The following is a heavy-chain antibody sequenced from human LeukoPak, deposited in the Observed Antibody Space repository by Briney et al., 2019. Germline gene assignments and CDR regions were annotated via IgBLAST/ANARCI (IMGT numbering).Heavy chain of an antibody. CDR1: GGSISSYY. CDR2: IYYSGST. D-gene: IGHD4-11*01. V-gene: IGHV4-59*01. J-gene: IGHJ4*02. Sequence: SETLSLTCTVSGGSISSYYWSWIRQPPGKGLEWIGYIYYSGSTNYNPSLKSRVTISVDTSKDQFSLKLSSVTAADTAVYYCARVTDYLSGSFDYWGQRTLVTVSS. CDR3: ARVTDYLSGSFDY.